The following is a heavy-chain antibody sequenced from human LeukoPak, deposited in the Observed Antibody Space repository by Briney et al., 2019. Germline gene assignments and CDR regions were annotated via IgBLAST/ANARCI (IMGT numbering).Heavy chain of an antibody. CDR3: TRANYRAFDI. D-gene: IGHD5-24*01. Sequence: SQTLSLTCAISGDRVSADSATWNWLRQSPSRGLEWLGKTYYRSNRAKWSSDYALSVKSRIPISPVTSKNDFSLQLNSVTPEDTAVYYCTRANYRAFDIWGQGTMVTVSS. J-gene: IGHJ3*02. V-gene: IGHV6-1*01. CDR2: TYYRSNRAKWSS. CDR1: GDRVSADSAT.